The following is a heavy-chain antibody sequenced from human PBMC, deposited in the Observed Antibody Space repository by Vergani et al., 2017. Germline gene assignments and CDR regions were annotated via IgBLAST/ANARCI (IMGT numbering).Heavy chain of an antibody. CDR1: GFRFSDYG. CDR2: ISYDGDTT. D-gene: IGHD1-1*01. V-gene: IGHV3-30*18. J-gene: IGHJ4*02. CDR3: AKFPLNITTPDRGDF. Sequence: HVQMVESGGGAFQPGRSLRLSCAVSGFRFSDYGMHWVRQAPGRGLEWVALISYDGDTTYYEDSVKGRFTISRDNSKNTLFLQMHSLRVEDTALYYCAKFPLNITTPDRGDFWGQGSLVTVSS.